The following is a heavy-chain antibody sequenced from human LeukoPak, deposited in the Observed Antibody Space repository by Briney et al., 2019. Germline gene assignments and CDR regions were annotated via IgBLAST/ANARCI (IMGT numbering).Heavy chain of an antibody. D-gene: IGHD3-16*01. CDR3: ARDLSGGY. CDR1: GFTFDDYA. CDR2: ISWDGGST. Sequence: GGSLRLSCAASGFTFDDYAMHWVRQAPGKGLEWVSLISWDGGSTYYADSVKGRFTISRDNAKNSLYLQMNSLRAEDTAVYYCARDLSGGYWGQGTLVTVSS. V-gene: IGHV3-43D*04. J-gene: IGHJ4*02.